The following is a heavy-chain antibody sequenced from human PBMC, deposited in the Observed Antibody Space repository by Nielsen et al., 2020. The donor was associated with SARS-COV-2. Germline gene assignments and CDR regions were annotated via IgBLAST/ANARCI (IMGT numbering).Heavy chain of an antibody. D-gene: IGHD4-17*01. V-gene: IGHV6-1*01. J-gene: IGHJ6*03. CDR2: TYYRSKWYS. Sequence: WIRQSPSRGLEWLGKTYYRSKWYSDYAVSVKSRITINPDTSKNQFSLHLNSVTPEDTAVYYCARARGAYGDYYYYYTDVWGKGTTVTVSS. CDR3: ARARGAYGDYYYYYTDV.